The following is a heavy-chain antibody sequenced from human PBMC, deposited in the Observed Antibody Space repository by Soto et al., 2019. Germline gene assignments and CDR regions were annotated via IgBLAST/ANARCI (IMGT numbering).Heavy chain of an antibody. Sequence: GGSLRLSCAASGFTFSSYAMSWVRQAPGKGLEWVSAISGSGGSTYYADSVKGRFTISRDNSKNTLYLQMNSLRAEDTAVYYCAKSDNDYGDYVFSGFDYWGQGTLVTVSS. V-gene: IGHV3-23*01. CDR1: GFTFSSYA. J-gene: IGHJ4*02. D-gene: IGHD4-17*01. CDR3: AKSDNDYGDYVFSGFDY. CDR2: ISGSGGST.